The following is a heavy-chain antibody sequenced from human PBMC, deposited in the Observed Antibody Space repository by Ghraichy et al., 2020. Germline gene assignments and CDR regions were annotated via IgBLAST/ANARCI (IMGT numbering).Heavy chain of an antibody. V-gene: IGHV3-23*01. CDR1: GFTFSSYA. D-gene: IGHD6-19*01. CDR2: ISGSGSKT. CDR3: AKDWRAVAATFDH. Sequence: GGSLRLSCAASGFTFSSYALSWVRQAPGKGLEWVSAISGSGSKTHYADSVKGRFTISRDNSKSTLDLQMNSLRADDTAIYYCAKDWRAVAATFDHWGQGILVTVSS. J-gene: IGHJ4*02.